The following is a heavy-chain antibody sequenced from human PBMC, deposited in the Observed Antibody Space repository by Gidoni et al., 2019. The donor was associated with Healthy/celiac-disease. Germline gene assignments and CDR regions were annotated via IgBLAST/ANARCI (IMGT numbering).Heavy chain of an antibody. CDR3: ASPPAAVAGTADY. CDR2: IYYSGST. D-gene: IGHD6-19*01. J-gene: IGHJ4*02. CDR1: GGSISSSSYY. Sequence: QLQLQESGPGLVKPSETLSLTCTVSGGSISSSSYYWGWIRQPPGKGLEWIGSIYYSGSTYYNPSLKSRVTISVDTSKNQFSLKLSSVTAADTAVYYCASPPAAVAGTADYWGQGTLVTVSS. V-gene: IGHV4-39*01.